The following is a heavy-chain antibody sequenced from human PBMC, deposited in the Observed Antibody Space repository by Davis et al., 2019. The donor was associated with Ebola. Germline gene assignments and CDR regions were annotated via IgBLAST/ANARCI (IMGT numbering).Heavy chain of an antibody. V-gene: IGHV3-33*01. Sequence: GGSLRLSCAASGFTFRSHGMHWVRQAPGKGLEWVAVIWYDGSNQYYADSVKGRFTISRDNSKSMLYLQMNSLRVEDTAVYYCMRWGDSRSFDPWGQGTLVTVSS. CDR3: MRWGDSRSFDP. CDR1: GFTFRSHG. CDR2: IWYDGSNQ. J-gene: IGHJ5*02. D-gene: IGHD2-21*02.